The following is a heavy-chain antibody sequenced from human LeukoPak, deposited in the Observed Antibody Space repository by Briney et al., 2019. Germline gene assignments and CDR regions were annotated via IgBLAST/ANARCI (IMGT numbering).Heavy chain of an antibody. Sequence: WGSLSLSCAASGFTFSSYGMHWVRQAPGKGLEWVAVISYDGSNKYYADSVKGRFTISRDNSKNTLYLQMNSLRAEDAAVYYCAKDLWQNYDFFDYWGQGTLVTVSS. D-gene: IGHD3-22*01. V-gene: IGHV3-30*18. J-gene: IGHJ4*02. CDR1: GFTFSSYG. CDR3: AKDLWQNYDFFDY. CDR2: ISYDGSNK.